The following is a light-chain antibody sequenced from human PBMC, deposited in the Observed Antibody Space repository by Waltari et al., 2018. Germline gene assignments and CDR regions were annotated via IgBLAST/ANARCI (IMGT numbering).Light chain of an antibody. V-gene: IGKV4-1*01. J-gene: IGKJ3*01. Sequence: DIVMTQSPDSLTLSLGARATISCKSSQSVVRTSSNKNFLAWYQQKSGQPPKLLFYWASTRESGVPDRFSGSGSGTDFTLTISSLQSEDVAIYYCQQYYDSPITFGPGTKVDV. CDR1: QSVVRTSSNKNF. CDR3: QQYYDSPIT. CDR2: WAS.